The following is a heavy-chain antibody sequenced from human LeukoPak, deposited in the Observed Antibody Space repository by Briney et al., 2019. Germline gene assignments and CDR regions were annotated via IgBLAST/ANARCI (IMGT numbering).Heavy chain of an antibody. V-gene: IGHV1-2*02. CDR1: GYTFTGYY. CDR2: INPNSGGT. CDR3: ARGTVRGVIITLGGWFDP. D-gene: IGHD3-10*01. J-gene: IGHJ5*02. Sequence: ASVKVSCKASGYTFTGYYMHWVRQAPGQGLEWMGWINPNSGGTNYAQKFQGRVTMTRDTSISTAYMELSRLRSDDTAVYYCARGTVRGVIITLGGWFDPWGQGTLVTVSS.